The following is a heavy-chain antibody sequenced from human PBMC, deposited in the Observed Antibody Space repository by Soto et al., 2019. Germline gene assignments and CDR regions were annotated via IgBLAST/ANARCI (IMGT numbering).Heavy chain of an antibody. Sequence: QVQLQESGPGLVKPSQTLSLTCTVSGGSISSGDYYWSWIRQPPGKGLEWIGYIYYSGSTYYNPSLKSRVTISVATSKNQFSLKLSSVTAADTAVYYCARDSPAVADPFDYWGQGTLVTVSS. CDR1: GGSISSGDYY. CDR2: IYYSGST. D-gene: IGHD6-19*01. J-gene: IGHJ4*02. V-gene: IGHV4-30-4*01. CDR3: ARDSPAVADPFDY.